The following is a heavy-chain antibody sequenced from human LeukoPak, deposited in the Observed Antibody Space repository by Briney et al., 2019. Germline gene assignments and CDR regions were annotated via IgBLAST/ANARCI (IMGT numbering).Heavy chain of an antibody. V-gene: IGHV3-30*02. CDR1: GFTFSSYG. CDR2: IRYDGSNK. J-gene: IGHJ6*03. CDR3: ASTHCSSTSCYGYYMDV. D-gene: IGHD2-2*01. Sequence: PGGSLRLSCAASGFTFSSYGMHWVRQAPGKGLEWVAFIRYDGSNKYYADSVKGRFTISRDNSKNTLYLQMNSLRAEDTAVYYCASTHCSSTSCYGYYMDVWGKGTTVTVSS.